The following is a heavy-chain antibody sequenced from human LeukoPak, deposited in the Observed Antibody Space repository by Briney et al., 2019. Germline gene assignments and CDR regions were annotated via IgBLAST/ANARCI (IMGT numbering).Heavy chain of an antibody. V-gene: IGHV4-4*07. Sequence: SETLSLTCTVSGASISNYYWNWIRQPAGKGLEWIGRIHISGSTNYNPSLKSRVTMSLDTSTNQFSLKLSSVTAADTAVYYCARERSTTVNMYHFDSWGQGTLATVSS. CDR3: ARERSTTVNMYHFDS. D-gene: IGHD4-11*01. CDR1: GASISNYY. CDR2: IHISGST. J-gene: IGHJ4*02.